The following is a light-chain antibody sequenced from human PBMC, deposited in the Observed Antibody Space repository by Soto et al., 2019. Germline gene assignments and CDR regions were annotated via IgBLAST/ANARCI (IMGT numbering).Light chain of an antibody. J-gene: IGLJ7*01. CDR1: SSDVGGYNY. CDR2: EVS. CDR3: SSYTTSSPYV. V-gene: IGLV2-14*03. Sequence: QSALTQPASVSGSPGQSITISCTGTSSDVGGYNYVSWSQQHPGKAPKLLISEVSNRPSGVSNRFSGSKSGNTASLTISGLQAEDEADYFCSSYTTSSPYVFGSGTQLTVL.